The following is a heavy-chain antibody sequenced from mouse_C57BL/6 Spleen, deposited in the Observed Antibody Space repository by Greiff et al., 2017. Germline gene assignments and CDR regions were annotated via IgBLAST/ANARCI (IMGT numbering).Heavy chain of an antibody. J-gene: IGHJ4*01. Sequence: QVQLQQPGAELVRPGSSVKLSCKASGYTFTSYWMHWVKQRPIQGLEWIGNIDPSDSETHYNQKFKDKATLTVDKSSSTAYMQLSSLTSEDSAVYYCARSGDYYYYAMDYGGQGTSVTVSS. CDR3: ARSGDYYYYAMDY. D-gene: IGHD1-1*01. CDR2: IDPSDSET. V-gene: IGHV1-52*01. CDR1: GYTFTSYW.